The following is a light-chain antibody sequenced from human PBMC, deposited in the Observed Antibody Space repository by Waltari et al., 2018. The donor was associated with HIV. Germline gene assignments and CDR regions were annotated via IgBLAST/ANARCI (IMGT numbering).Light chain of an antibody. J-gene: IGLJ2*01. CDR3: SSYAGSNNLL. Sequence: QSALTPPPSASASPGQSVTLSCTGTRSDVGGYNYVSWYQQHPGKAPKLMIYEVTKRPSGVPDRFSGSKSGNTASLTVSGLQAEDEADYYCSSYAGSNNLLFGGGTKLTVL. CDR2: EVT. CDR1: RSDVGGYNY. V-gene: IGLV2-8*01.